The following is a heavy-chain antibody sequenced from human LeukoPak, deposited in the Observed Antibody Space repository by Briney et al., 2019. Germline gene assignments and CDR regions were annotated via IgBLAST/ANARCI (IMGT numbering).Heavy chain of an antibody. CDR1: GYTFTRYF. J-gene: IGHJ5*02. D-gene: IGHD5/OR15-5a*01. CDR2: INPSGGST. Sequence: ASVKVSCKASGYTFTRYFIHWVRQAPGRGLEWMGTINPSGGSTGYAQKFQGRVTMTRDTSTSTVYMELSSLRSEDTAVYYCARSISVVDWFDPWGQGTLVTVSS. V-gene: IGHV1-46*01. CDR3: ARSISVVDWFDP.